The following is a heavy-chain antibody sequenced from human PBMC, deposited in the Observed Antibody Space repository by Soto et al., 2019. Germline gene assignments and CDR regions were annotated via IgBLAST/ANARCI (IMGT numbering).Heavy chain of an antibody. Sequence: SETLSLTCTVSGGSISSYYWSWIRQPPGKGLEWIGYIYYSGSTNYNPSLKSRVTISVDTSKNQFSLKMSYVTAADTAVYYCARTYYGSGSYYNFYYMDVWGTGTTVTVS. D-gene: IGHD3-10*01. J-gene: IGHJ6*03. CDR3: ARTYYGSGSYYNFYYMDV. CDR1: GGSISSYY. V-gene: IGHV4-59*01. CDR2: IYYSGST.